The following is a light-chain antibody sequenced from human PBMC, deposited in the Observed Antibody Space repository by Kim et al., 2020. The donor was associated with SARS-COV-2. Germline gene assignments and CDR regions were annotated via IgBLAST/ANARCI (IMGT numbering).Light chain of an antibody. CDR3: ATWDVTLNGWV. CDR2: NDN. J-gene: IGLJ3*02. V-gene: IGLV1-44*01. CDR1: GSNVGRQI. Sequence: GQRVTIACSGSGSNVGRQIVNWYRQVPGTAPKDFNYNDNQRPSGVPDRFSGSRSGTSASLAISGLQSEDEADYYCATWDVTLNGWVFGGGTQLTVL.